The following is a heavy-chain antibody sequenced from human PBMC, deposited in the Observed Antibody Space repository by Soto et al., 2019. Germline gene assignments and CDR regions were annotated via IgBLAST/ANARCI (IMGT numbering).Heavy chain of an antibody. CDR1: GGTFSSYA. CDR3: ARDDCSGGSCYSGYYGMDV. Sequence: QVQLVQSGAEVKKPGSSVKVSCKASGGTFSSYAISWVRQAPGQGLEWMGGIIPIFGTANYAQKFQGRVTITADESTSTAYMELCSLRSEDTAVYYCARDDCSGGSCYSGYYGMDVWGQGTTVTVSS. D-gene: IGHD2-15*01. CDR2: IIPIFGTA. J-gene: IGHJ6*02. V-gene: IGHV1-69*12.